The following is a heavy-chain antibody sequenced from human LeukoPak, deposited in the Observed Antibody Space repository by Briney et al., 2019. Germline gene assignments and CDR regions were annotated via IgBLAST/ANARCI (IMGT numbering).Heavy chain of an antibody. V-gene: IGHV1-2*02. D-gene: IGHD3-10*01. CDR1: GYTFTGYY. CDR3: SRTVWFGESNGPFDY. Sequence: ASVKVSCKASGYTFTGYYMHWVRQAPGQGVEWMGWINPNSCGTNYAQNFQRRVTMTSDTAISTTYIDLSGLSSHDPALYYCSRTVWFGESNGPFDYWGQGTLVTVS. J-gene: IGHJ4*02. CDR2: INPNSCGT.